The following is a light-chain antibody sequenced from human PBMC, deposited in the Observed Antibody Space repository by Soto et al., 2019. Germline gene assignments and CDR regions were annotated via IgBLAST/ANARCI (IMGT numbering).Light chain of an antibody. J-gene: IGKJ4*01. CDR2: DAS. CDR1: QSVSSY. CDR3: QQRSNWPLN. Sequence: EIVLTQSPATLSLSPGERATLSCRPSQSVSSYLAWYQQKPAQAPRLLIYDASNRATGIPARFSGSGSGTDFTLTIRSLEPEDFAVYYCQQRSNWPLNFGGGTKVDIK. V-gene: IGKV3-11*01.